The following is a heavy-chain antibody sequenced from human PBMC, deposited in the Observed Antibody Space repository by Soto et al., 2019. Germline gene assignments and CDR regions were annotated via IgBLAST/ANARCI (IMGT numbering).Heavy chain of an antibody. Sequence: QVQLQESGPGLVKPSETLSLTCTVSGGSVSSGSYYWSWIRQPPGKGLEWIGYIYYSGSTNNNPSLKSRVTISVDTSKNQFSLKLSSVTAADTAVYYCARDLAHFDYWGQGTLVTVSS. CDR3: ARDLAHFDY. V-gene: IGHV4-61*01. J-gene: IGHJ4*02. CDR1: GGSVSSGSYY. CDR2: IYYSGST.